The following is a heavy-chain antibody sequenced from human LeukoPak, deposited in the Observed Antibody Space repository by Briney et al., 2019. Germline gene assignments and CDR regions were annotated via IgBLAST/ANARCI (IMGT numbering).Heavy chain of an antibody. J-gene: IGHJ4*02. CDR3: ARFSVGGRYDFDL. V-gene: IGHV1-2*02. D-gene: IGHD3-9*01. CDR2: MSPNSGAT. CDR1: GYSFTGYY. Sequence: ASVKVSCMASGYSFTGYYLHWARQGPGQGLEWMGWMSPNSGATKYAQKFQGRVAMTRDTSISTAHMELSSLTSDDTAIYYCARFSVGGRYDFDLWGQGTLVTVSS.